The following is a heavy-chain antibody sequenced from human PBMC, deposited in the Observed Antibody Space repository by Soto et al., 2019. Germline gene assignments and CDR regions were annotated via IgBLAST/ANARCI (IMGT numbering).Heavy chain of an antibody. CDR3: ARFFGSGFDY. CDR2: ISTSGATR. D-gene: IGHD6-19*01. Sequence: EVQLVESGGGLVQPGGSLRLSCVASGFTFSTDTMNWVRQAPGKGLEWVAHISTSGATRYYADSVKGRFTISRDNAKTSLYSEMDRLRNGDTAVYYCARFFGSGFDYWGQGTLVTVSS. V-gene: IGHV3-48*02. CDR1: GFTFSTDT. J-gene: IGHJ4*02.